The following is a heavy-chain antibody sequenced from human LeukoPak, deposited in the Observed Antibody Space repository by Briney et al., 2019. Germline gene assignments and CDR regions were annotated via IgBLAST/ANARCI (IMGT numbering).Heavy chain of an antibody. CDR1: GYTFTSYG. Sequence: GASVKVSCKASGYTFTSYGISWVRQAPGQGLEWMGWTSAHNDDTNYAETLQGRLTMTTDISTSTAYMELTSLRSDDTAVYYCARDWDSRKDYFGPWGQGTLVIVSS. J-gene: IGHJ4*02. CDR3: ARDWDSRKDYFGP. D-gene: IGHD1-26*01. V-gene: IGHV1-18*01. CDR2: TSAHNDDT.